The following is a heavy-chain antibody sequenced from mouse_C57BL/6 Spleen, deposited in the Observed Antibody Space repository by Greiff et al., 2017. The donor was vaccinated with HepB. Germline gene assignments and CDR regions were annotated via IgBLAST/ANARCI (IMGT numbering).Heavy chain of an antibody. CDR2: IYPGDGDT. D-gene: IGHD1-1*01. J-gene: IGHJ2*01. CDR3: AGITTVVATSSFDY. CDR1: GYAFSSSW. V-gene: IGHV1-82*01. Sequence: VQLQQSGPELVKPGASVKISCKASGYAFSSSWMNWVKQRPGKGLEWIGRIYPGDGDTNYNGKFKGKATLTADKSSSTAYMQLSSLTSEDSAVYFCAGITTVVATSSFDYWGQGTTLTVSS.